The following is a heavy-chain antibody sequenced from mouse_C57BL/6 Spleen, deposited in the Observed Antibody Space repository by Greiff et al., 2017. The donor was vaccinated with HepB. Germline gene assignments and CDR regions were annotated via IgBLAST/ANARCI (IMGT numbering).Heavy chain of an antibody. D-gene: IGHD2-3*01. J-gene: IGHJ3*01. Sequence: EVQLQQSGPELVKPGASVKISCKASGYTFTDYYMNWVKQRPGKSLEWIGVINPNNGSTNYNQKFKGKATLNVDKSSSTAYMEVHSLTYEDSAVYYCAGWGFDYWGQGTLVTVS. V-gene: IGHV1-26*01. CDR2: INPNNGST. CDR3: AGWGFDY. CDR1: GYTFTDYY.